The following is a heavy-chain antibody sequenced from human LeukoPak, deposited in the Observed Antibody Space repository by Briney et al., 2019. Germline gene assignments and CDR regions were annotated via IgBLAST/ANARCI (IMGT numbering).Heavy chain of an antibody. CDR2: IKQDGSEK. Sequence: GGSLRLSCAASGFTFSSYSMSWVRQAPGKGLEWVANIKQDGSEKYYVDSVKGRFTISRDNAKNSLYLQMNSLRAEDTAVYYCARDLLVVAAPTDYWGQGTLVTVSS. D-gene: IGHD2-15*01. CDR1: GFTFSSYS. J-gene: IGHJ4*02. V-gene: IGHV3-7*01. CDR3: ARDLLVVAAPTDY.